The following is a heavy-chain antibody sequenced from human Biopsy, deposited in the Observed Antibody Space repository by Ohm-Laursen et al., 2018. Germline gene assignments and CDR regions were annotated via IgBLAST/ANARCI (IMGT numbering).Heavy chain of an antibody. Sequence: SLRLSCSASGFNFSAYGMHWVRQAPDKGLEWVALTWDDGSHQYYADSVKGRFTISRDNSKNSLYLHINTLRVEDTAVYYCVTDRLDDITKVRGIMTDWGQGTLGSVSS. V-gene: IGHV3-33*01. CDR3: VTDRLDDITKVRGIMTD. CDR1: GFNFSAYG. D-gene: IGHD3-10*01. J-gene: IGHJ4*02. CDR2: TWDDGSHQ.